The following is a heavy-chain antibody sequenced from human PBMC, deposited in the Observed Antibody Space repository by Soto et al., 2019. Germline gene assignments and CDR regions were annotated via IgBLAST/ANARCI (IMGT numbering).Heavy chain of an antibody. CDR2: VPYTGNT. CDR3: ARHLYAGDSSGYYGY. D-gene: IGHD6-19*01. V-gene: IGHV4-39*01. J-gene: IGHJ4*02. Sequence: QLQLKASGPGLVKPSETLSLTCTVSHGSITRRTFYWGWLRQPPCKGLEWSGSVPYTGNTYYNPSLHRRVPLSTDSGKNQVYLRLSSVTAADKCGYYCARHLYAGDSSGYYGYLGQGALVTVSS. CDR1: HGSITRRTFY.